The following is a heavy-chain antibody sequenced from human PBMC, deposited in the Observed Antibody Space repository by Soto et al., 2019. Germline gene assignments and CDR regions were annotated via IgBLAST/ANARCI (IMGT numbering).Heavy chain of an antibody. CDR3: AKIPHSSSWYLDAFDI. D-gene: IGHD6-13*01. CDR2: ISASGDET. J-gene: IGHJ3*02. Sequence: PGGSLRLSCAASGFTFSTYAMSWVRQAPGKGPEWVSVISASGDETYYADSVKGRFATFRDNSKNTLYLQVNSLRAEDTAVYYCAKIPHSSSWYLDAFDIWGQGTMVTVSS. CDR1: GFTFSTYA. V-gene: IGHV3-23*01.